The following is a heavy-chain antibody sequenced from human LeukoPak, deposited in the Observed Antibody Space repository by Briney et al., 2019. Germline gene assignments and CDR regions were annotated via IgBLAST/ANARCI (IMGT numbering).Heavy chain of an antibody. Sequence: ASVKVSCKASGYTFTGYYMHWVRQAPGQGLEWMGWINPNSGGTNYAQKFQGRVTMTRDTSISTAYMELSRLRSDDTAVYYCAVGDVGTAMVTGYWGQGTLVTVSS. V-gene: IGHV1-2*02. CDR2: INPNSGGT. CDR1: GYTFTGYY. CDR3: AVGDVGTAMVTGY. D-gene: IGHD5-18*01. J-gene: IGHJ4*02.